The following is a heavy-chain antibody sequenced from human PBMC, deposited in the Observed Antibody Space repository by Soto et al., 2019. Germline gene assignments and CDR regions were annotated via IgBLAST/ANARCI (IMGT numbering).Heavy chain of an antibody. J-gene: IGHJ4*02. V-gene: IGHV3-21*01. CDR1: GFSFSSYS. Sequence: EVKLVESGGGLVKPGGSLRLFCAASGFSFSSYSMTWVRQAPGKGLEWVSTISSTSIYIYYADSVKGRFTISRDNARNSLSLQMNSLRAEDTAVYYCATDQLSLLNYDYWGQGTLVTVSS. D-gene: IGHD1-1*01. CDR3: ATDQLSLLNYDY. CDR2: ISSTSIYI.